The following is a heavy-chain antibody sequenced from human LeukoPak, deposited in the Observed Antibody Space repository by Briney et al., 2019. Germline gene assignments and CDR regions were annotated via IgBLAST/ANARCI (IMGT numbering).Heavy chain of an antibody. J-gene: IGHJ5*02. V-gene: IGHV4-38-2*02. CDR3: ASTGYCSGGSCYINWFDP. D-gene: IGHD2-15*01. CDR1: GYSISSGYY. Sequence: SETLSLTCTVSGYSISSGYYWGWIRQPPGKGLEWIGSIYHSGSTNYNPSLKSRVTISVDTSKNQFSLKLSSVTAADTAVYYCASTGYCSGGSCYINWFDPWGQGTLVTVSS. CDR2: IYHSGST.